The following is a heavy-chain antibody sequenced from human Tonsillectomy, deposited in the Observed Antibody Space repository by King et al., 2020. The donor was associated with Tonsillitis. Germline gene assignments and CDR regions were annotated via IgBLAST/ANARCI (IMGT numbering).Heavy chain of an antibody. V-gene: IGHV3-30-3*01. J-gene: IGHJ6*02. CDR3: ARAVRYFGMDV. CDR1: GFTFSSYA. Sequence: VQLVESGGGVVQPGRSLRLSCAASGFTFSSYAMHWVRQAPGKGLEWVTFISYDGSNKYYAESVKGRFTISRDSSKNTLYLQMNSLRAEDTAVYYCARAVRYFGMDVWGQGTTVTVSS. CDR2: ISYDGSNK.